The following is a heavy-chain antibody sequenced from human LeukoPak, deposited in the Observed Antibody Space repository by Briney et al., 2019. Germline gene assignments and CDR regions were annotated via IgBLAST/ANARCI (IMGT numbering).Heavy chain of an antibody. Sequence: PSETLSLTCTVSGGSISSYYLSWLRQPPGKGLEWIGYIYYSGSSNYNPSLKSRVNISVDTSKNQFSLKLSSVTAADTAVYYCASAYYYDSSGYYYYYYYMDVWGKGTTVTVSS. CDR2: IYYSGSS. CDR3: ASAYYYDSSGYYYYYYYMDV. CDR1: GGSISSYY. J-gene: IGHJ6*03. V-gene: IGHV4-59*01. D-gene: IGHD3-22*01.